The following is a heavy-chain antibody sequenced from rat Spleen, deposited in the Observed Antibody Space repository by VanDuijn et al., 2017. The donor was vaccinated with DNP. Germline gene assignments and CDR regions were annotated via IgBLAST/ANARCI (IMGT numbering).Heavy chain of an antibody. CDR2: ISYEGSST. Sequence: EVQLVESGGGLVQPGRSLKLSCAASGFTFSDYNMAWVRQAPKKGLEWVATISYEGSSTYYRESVKGRFTISRDNAENTVYLQMNSLRSEDTATYYCAKDRLFGYAMDAWGQGTSVTVSS. CDR3: AKDRLFGYAMDA. D-gene: IGHD2-1*01. V-gene: IGHV5-7*01. CDR1: GFTFSDYN. J-gene: IGHJ4*01.